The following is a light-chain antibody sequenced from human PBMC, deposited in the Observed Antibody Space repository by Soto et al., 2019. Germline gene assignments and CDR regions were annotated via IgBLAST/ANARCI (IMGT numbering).Light chain of an antibody. Sequence: DIEMMQSPGSLSASVGDRVTITCRASESVRTYLNGYQQKPGNAPKLLIYAASTLRTGVPPSFSGSGSGTDFTLSTSSLQPADFATYYCQQLNDYPVTFGQRTNVDVK. CDR2: AAS. V-gene: IGKV1-9*01. J-gene: IGKJ1*01. CDR1: ESVRTY. CDR3: QQLNDYPVT.